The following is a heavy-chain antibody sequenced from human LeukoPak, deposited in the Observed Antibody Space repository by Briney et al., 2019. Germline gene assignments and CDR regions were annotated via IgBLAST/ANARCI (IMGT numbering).Heavy chain of an antibody. V-gene: IGHV3-23*01. CDR3: ANGGVRGVPFDY. D-gene: IGHD3-10*01. J-gene: IGHJ4*02. CDR1: GFTFSSYA. CDR2: ISGSGGST. Sequence: PGGSLRLSCAASGFTFSSYAMSWVRQAPGKGLEWVSAISGSGGSTYYADSVKGRFTISRDNSKNTLYLQMSSLRAEDTAVYYCANGGVRGVPFDYWGQGTLVTVSS.